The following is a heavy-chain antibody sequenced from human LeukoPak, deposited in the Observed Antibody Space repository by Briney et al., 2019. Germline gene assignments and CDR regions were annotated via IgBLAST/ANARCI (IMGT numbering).Heavy chain of an antibody. Sequence: SETLSLTCTVSGDSISSYYWGWIRQPPGKGLEWIGSIYYSGSTYYNPSLKSRVTISVDTSKNQFSLKLSSVTAADTAVYYCARHDIVVVPAATYDAFDIWGQGTMVTVSS. CDR3: ARHDIVVVPAATYDAFDI. CDR2: IYYSGST. D-gene: IGHD2-2*01. CDR1: GDSISSYY. V-gene: IGHV4-39*01. J-gene: IGHJ3*02.